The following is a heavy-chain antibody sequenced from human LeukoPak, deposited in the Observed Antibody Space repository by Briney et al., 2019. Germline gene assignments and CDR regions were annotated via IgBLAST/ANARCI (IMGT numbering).Heavy chain of an antibody. Sequence: SQTLSLTCTVSGGSISSGGYSWSWLRQHPGKGLEYIGNIYYSGSTYYNPSLKSRVTISVDTSKNQFSLKLSSVTAADTAVYYCARAGGHYDSSGYYYWFDPWGQGTLVTVSS. V-gene: IGHV4-31*03. J-gene: IGHJ5*02. D-gene: IGHD3-22*01. CDR3: ARAGGHYDSSGYYYWFDP. CDR1: GGSISSGGYS. CDR2: IYYSGST.